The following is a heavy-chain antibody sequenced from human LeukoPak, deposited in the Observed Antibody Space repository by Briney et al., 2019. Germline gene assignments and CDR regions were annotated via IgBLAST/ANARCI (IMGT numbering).Heavy chain of an antibody. CDR3: ARHGIRGYYYPPFDY. CDR2: IYYSGST. J-gene: IGHJ4*02. D-gene: IGHD3-22*01. Sequence: SETLSLTCTVSGGSISSSSYYWGWIRRPPGKGLEWIGSIYYSGSTYYNPSLKSRVTISVDTSKNQFSLKLSSVTAADTAVYYCARHGIRGYYYPPFDYWGQGTLVTVSS. CDR1: GGSISSSSYY. V-gene: IGHV4-39*01.